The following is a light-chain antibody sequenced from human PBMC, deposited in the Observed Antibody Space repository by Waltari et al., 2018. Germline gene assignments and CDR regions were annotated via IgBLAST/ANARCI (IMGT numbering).Light chain of an antibody. J-gene: IGKJ1*01. V-gene: IGKV3-11*01. CDR3: QQRSNWRVWT. CDR2: DAS. CDR1: QSVSSY. Sequence: EIVLTQSPATLSLSPGESATLSCRASQSVSSYLAWYQQKPGQAPRLLIYDASNRATGIPARFSGSGSGTDFTLTISSLEPEDFAVYYCQQRSNWRVWTFGQGTKVEIK.